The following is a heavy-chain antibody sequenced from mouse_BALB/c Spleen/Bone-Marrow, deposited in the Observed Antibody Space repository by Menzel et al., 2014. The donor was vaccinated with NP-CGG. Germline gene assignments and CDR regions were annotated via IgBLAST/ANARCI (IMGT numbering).Heavy chain of an antibody. CDR1: GFTFSGYA. CDR2: ISSGGSFI. Sequence: EVKVVESGGGLVKPGGSLKLSCAASGFTFSGYAMSWVRQSPEKRLEWVATISSGGSFIHYPARVKGRFTISRDNAKNTLYLQMSSLRSEDTAIYYCARPDPRFAYWGQGTLVTVSA. CDR3: ARPDPRFAY. J-gene: IGHJ3*01. V-gene: IGHV5-9-1*01.